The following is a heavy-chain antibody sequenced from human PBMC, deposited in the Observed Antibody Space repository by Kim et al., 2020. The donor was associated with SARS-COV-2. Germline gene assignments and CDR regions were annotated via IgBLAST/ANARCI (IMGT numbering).Heavy chain of an antibody. CDR2: IIPIFGTA. V-gene: IGHV1-69*13. CDR3: ARDAGITMVRGVGDAFDI. Sequence: SVKVSCKASGGTFSSYAISWVRQAPGQGLEWMGGIIPIFGTANYAQKFQGRVTITADESTSTAYMELSSPRSEDTAVYYCARDAGITMVRGVGDAFDIWGQGTMVTVSS. CDR1: GGTFSSYA. J-gene: IGHJ3*02. D-gene: IGHD3-10*01.